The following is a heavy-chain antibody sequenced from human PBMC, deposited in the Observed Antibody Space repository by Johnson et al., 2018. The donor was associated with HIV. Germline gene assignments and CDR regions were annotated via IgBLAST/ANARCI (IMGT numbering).Heavy chain of an antibody. V-gene: IGHV3-30*04. Sequence: QMQLVESWGGVVQPGRSLRLSCAASGFTFSSYAMHWVRQAPGTGLEWVALISYDGSNKYYADSVKGRFTISRDNSKNTLYLQMNSLRPEDTAVYYCARDRAIVVAYDAFDIWGQGTMVTVSS. CDR2: ISYDGSNK. CDR3: ARDRAIVVAYDAFDI. J-gene: IGHJ3*02. CDR1: GFTFSSYA. D-gene: IGHD3-22*01.